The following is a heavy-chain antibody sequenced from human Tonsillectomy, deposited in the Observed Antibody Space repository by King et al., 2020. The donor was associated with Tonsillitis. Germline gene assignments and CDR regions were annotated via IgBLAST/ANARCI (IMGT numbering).Heavy chain of an antibody. D-gene: IGHD5-24*01. V-gene: IGHV4-59*01. CDR3: ARDLGYKTYYYYGMDV. CDR2: IYYSGST. Sequence: VQLQESGPGLVKPSETLSLTCTVSGGSISSYYWSWIRQPPGKGLEWIGYIYYSGSTNYNPSLKSRVTISVDTSKNQFSLKLSSVTAADTAVYYCARDLGYKTYYYYGMDVWGQGTTVTVSS. CDR1: GGSISSYY. J-gene: IGHJ6*02.